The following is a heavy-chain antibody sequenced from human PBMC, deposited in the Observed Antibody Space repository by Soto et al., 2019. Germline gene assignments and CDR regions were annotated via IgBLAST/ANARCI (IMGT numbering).Heavy chain of an antibody. J-gene: IGHJ6*03. CDR3: ARHFEISLIEGPSGKNYMDV. D-gene: IGHD3-9*01. Sequence: AASVKVSCKASGYTFTSYYMHWVRQAPGQGLEWMGWISAYNGNTNYAQKLQGRVTMTTDTSTSTAYMELRSLRSDDTAVYYCARHFEISLIEGPSGKNYMDVWGKGTTVTVSS. V-gene: IGHV1-18*04. CDR1: GYTFTSYY. CDR2: ISAYNGNT.